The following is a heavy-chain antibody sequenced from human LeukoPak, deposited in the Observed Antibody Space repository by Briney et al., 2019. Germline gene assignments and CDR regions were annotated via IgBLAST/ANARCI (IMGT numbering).Heavy chain of an antibody. CDR3: ARDVGWLLGY. CDR2: ISGSGGRT. D-gene: IGHD3-9*01. CDR1: GFTFSSYA. J-gene: IGHJ4*02. Sequence: PGGSLRLSCAASGFTFSSYAMSWVRQAPGKGLEWVSAISGSGGRTYYADSVKGRFTISRDNAKNSLYLQMNSLRAEDTAVYYCARDVGWLLGYWGQGTLVTVSS. V-gene: IGHV3-23*01.